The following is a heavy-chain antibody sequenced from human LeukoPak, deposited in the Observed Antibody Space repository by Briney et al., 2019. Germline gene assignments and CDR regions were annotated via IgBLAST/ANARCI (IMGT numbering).Heavy chain of an antibody. J-gene: IGHJ4*02. D-gene: IGHD3-22*01. Sequence: PSETLSLTCTVSGGSISSSSYYWGWIRQPPGKGLEWIGSIYYSGSTYYNPSLKSRATISVDTSKNQFSLKLSSVTAADTAVYYCARQEGMYYYDSSGTHFDYWGQGTLVTVSS. CDR3: ARQEGMYYYDSSGTHFDY. CDR1: GGSISSSSYY. V-gene: IGHV4-39*01. CDR2: IYYSGST.